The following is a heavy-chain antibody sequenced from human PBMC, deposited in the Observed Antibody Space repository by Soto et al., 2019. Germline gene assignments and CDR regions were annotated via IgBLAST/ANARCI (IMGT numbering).Heavy chain of an antibody. J-gene: IGHJ6*02. CDR2: IYSGGIT. Sequence: GGSLRLSCAASGFTVSSNYMSWVRQAPGKGLEWVSVIYSGGITYYADSVKGRFTISRDNSKNTLYLQMNSLRAEDTAVYYCARSSSGGYCTNGVCFGNYYYYGMDVWGQGTTVTVSS. CDR3: ARSSSGGYCTNGVCFGNYYYYGMDV. CDR1: GFTVSSNY. D-gene: IGHD2-8*01. V-gene: IGHV3-53*01.